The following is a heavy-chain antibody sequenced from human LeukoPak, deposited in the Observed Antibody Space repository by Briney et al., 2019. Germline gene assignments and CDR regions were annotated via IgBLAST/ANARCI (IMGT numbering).Heavy chain of an antibody. V-gene: IGHV4-34*01. CDR3: ARAPHYYDSSGYTY. J-gene: IGHJ4*02. CDR1: GGSFSGYY. Sequence: SETLSLTCAVYGGSFSGYYWSWIRQPPGKGLEWTGEINHSGSTNYNPSLKSRVTISVDTSKNQFSLKLSSVTAADTAVYYCARAPHYYDSSGYTYWGQGTLVTVSS. D-gene: IGHD3-22*01. CDR2: INHSGST.